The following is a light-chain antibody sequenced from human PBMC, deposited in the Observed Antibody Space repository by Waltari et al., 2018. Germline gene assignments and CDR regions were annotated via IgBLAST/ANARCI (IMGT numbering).Light chain of an antibody. CDR2: AVS. CDR1: SGAVAGYDY. CDR3: CSYAGSYTYV. Sequence: QSALTQPRSVSGSPGLSVTAPCTGTSGAVAGYDYVSWYQQHPGKAPKLMIYAVSTRPSGVPDRFSGSKSGNTASLTISGLQAEDEADYYCCSYAGSYTYVFGTGTKVTVL. V-gene: IGLV2-11*01. J-gene: IGLJ1*01.